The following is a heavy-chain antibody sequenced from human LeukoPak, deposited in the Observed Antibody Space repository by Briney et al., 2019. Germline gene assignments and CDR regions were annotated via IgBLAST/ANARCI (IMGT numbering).Heavy chain of an antibody. CDR3: ARARSGDDAFDI. V-gene: IGHV1-18*01. D-gene: IGHD3-3*01. CDR2: ISAYNGNT. J-gene: IGHJ3*02. Sequence: ASVKVSCKASGYTFTSYGISWVRQAPGQGLEWMGWISAYNGNTNYAQKLQGRVTMTTDTSTSTAYMELRSLRSDDTAVYCCARARSGDDAFDIWGQGTMVTVTS. CDR1: GYTFTSYG.